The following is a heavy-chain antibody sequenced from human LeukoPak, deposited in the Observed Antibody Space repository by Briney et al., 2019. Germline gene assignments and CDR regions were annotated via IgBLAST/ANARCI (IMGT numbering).Heavy chain of an antibody. D-gene: IGHD3-16*02. CDR3: ANLVEDMITFGGVIVRPIAHDY. J-gene: IGHJ4*02. CDR1: GYTFTGYY. CDR2: INPNSGGT. V-gene: IGHV1-2*02. Sequence: GASVKVSCKASGYTFTGYYMHWVRQAPGQGLEWMGWINPNSGGTNYAQKFQGRVTMTRDTSISTAYMELSRLRSDDTAAYYCANLVEDMITFGGVIVRPIAHDYWGQGTLVTVSS.